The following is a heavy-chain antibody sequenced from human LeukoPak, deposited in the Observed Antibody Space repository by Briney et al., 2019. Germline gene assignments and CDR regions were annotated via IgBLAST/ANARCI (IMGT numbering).Heavy chain of an antibody. CDR1: GGSFSTYY. J-gene: IGHJ4*02. Sequence: PSETLSLTCTVSGGSFSTYYWSWIRQPPGKGLEWIGEIYHSGSTNYNPSLKSRVTISVDKSKNQFSLKLSSVTAADTAVYYCATRADYYDSSGYYSWGQGTLVTVSS. CDR2: IYHSGST. CDR3: ATRADYYDSSGYYS. D-gene: IGHD3-22*01. V-gene: IGHV4-59*12.